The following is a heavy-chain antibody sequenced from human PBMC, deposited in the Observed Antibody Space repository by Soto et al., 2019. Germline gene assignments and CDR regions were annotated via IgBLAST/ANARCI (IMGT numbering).Heavy chain of an antibody. Sequence: QVTLKESGPVLVKPTETLTLTCTVSGFSLSNARMGVSWIRQPPGKALEWLAHIFSNDEKSYSTSLKSRLTISKDTSKSQVVLTMTNTDPVDTATYYCARITIYYDFWSGYLDYYGMDVWGQGTTVTVSS. CDR3: ARITIYYDFWSGYLDYYGMDV. CDR2: IFSNDEK. V-gene: IGHV2-26*01. D-gene: IGHD3-3*01. CDR1: GFSLSNARMG. J-gene: IGHJ6*02.